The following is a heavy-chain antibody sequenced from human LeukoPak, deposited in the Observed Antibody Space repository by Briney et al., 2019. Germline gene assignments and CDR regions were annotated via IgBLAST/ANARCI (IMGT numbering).Heavy chain of an antibody. CDR1: GGSFSGYY. J-gene: IGHJ6*03. D-gene: IGHD3-3*01. CDR2: INHSGST. Sequence: SETLSLTCAVYGGSFSGYYWSWVRQPPGKGLEWIGEINHSGSTNYSPSLKSRVTISVDTSKNQFSLKLSSVTAADTAVYYCARGGDFWSGYYTGRSGYYYMDVWGKGTTVTVSS. V-gene: IGHV4-34*01. CDR3: ARGGDFWSGYYTGRSGYYYMDV.